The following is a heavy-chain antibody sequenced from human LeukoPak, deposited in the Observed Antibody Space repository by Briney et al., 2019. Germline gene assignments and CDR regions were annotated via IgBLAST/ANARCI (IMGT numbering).Heavy chain of an antibody. CDR3: AKGGGYNWNSLAAFDI. CDR1: GFTFSSYA. J-gene: IGHJ3*02. D-gene: IGHD1-7*01. Sequence: GGSLRLSCAASGFTFSSYAMRWVRHAPGKGLEWGSAISGSGGSTYYADSVKGRFTISRDNSKNTLYLQMNSLRAEDTAVYYCAKGGGYNWNSLAAFDIWGQGTMVTVSS. CDR2: ISGSGGST. V-gene: IGHV3-23*01.